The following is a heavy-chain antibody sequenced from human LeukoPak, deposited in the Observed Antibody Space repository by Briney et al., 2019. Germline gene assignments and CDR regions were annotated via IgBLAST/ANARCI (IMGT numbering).Heavy chain of an antibody. J-gene: IGHJ4*02. CDR2: IYTSGST. V-gene: IGHV4-4*07. CDR3: ARELVDTAMETFDY. D-gene: IGHD5-18*01. CDR1: GGSISSYY. Sequence: SGTLSLTCTVSGGSISSYYWSWIRQPAGKGLEWIGRIYTSGSTNYNPSLKSRVTMSVDTSKNQFSLKLSSVTAADTAVYYCARELVDTAMETFDYWGQGTLVTVSS.